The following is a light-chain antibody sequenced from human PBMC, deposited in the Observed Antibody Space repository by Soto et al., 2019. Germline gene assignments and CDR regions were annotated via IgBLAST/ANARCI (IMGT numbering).Light chain of an antibody. CDR1: SSNIGAGYD. CDR2: GNS. Sequence: QSVLTQPPSVSGAPGQRVTISCTGSSSNIGAGYDVHWYQQLPGTAPKLLIYGNSNRPSGVPDRFSGSKSGTSASLAITGLQAEDEADYYCQSYDNSLSVYVFGTGTKV. CDR3: QSYDNSLSVYV. J-gene: IGLJ1*01. V-gene: IGLV1-40*01.